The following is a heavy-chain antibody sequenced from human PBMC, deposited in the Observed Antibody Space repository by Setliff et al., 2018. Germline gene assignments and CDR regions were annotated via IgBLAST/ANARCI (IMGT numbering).Heavy chain of an antibody. J-gene: IGHJ4*02. V-gene: IGHV1-3*04. CDR2: IYTDNGNT. Sequence: ASVKVSCKASGYTFSTYGIAWVRQAPGQRLEGMGFIYTDNGNTKYSKNFQDRVAITRETSASTAYMELSSLTSEDTAVYFCARGSRGFDYWGQGALVTVSS. CDR3: ARGSRGFDY. CDR1: GYTFSTYG.